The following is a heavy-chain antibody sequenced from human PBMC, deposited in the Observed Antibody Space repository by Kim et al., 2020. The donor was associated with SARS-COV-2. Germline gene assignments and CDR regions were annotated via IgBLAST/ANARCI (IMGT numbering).Heavy chain of an antibody. J-gene: IGHJ5*02. D-gene: IGHD1-7*01. CDR2: ST. Sequence: STYYADSVKGRFTISRDNSKNTLYLQMNSLRAEDTAVYYCAKNELNLFDPWGQGTLVTVSS. V-gene: IGHV3-23*01. CDR3: AKNELNLFDP.